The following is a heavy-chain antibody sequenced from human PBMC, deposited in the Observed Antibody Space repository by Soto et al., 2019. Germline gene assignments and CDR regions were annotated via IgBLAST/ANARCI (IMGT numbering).Heavy chain of an antibody. D-gene: IGHD2-15*01. CDR1: GCSISSGGYS. V-gene: IGHV4-30-2*01. Sequence: SETLSLTCAVSGCSISSGGYSWSWILQPPGKGLEWIGYIYHSGSTYYNPSLKSRVTISVGRSKNQFSLNLSSVTAADTAVYYCAKTPDYWGQETLVTVAS. CDR2: IYHSGST. CDR3: AKTPDY. J-gene: IGHJ4*02.